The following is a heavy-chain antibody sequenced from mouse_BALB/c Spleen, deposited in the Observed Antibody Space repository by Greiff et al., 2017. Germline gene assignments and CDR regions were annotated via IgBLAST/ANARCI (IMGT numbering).Heavy chain of an antibody. J-gene: IGHJ4*01. CDR1: GYTFTSYY. Sequence: VQLVESGPELVKPGASVRISCKASGYTFTSYYIHWVKQRPGQGLEWIGWIYPGNVNTKYNEKFKGKATLTADKSSSTAYMQLSSLTSEDSAVYFCARSGGTTVVAPYAMDYWGQGTSVTVSS. CDR3: ARSGGTTVVAPYAMDY. V-gene: IGHV1S56*01. CDR2: IYPGNVNT. D-gene: IGHD1-1*01.